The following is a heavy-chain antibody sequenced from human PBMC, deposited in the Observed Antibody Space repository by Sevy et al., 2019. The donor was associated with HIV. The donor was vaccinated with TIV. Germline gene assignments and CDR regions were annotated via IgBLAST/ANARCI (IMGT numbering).Heavy chain of an antibody. J-gene: IGHJ1*01. CDR3: AKNHYELVSYFEH. V-gene: IGHV3-23*01. D-gene: IGHD3-22*01. CDR2: IGGSGGTK. Sequence: GGSLRLSCSTSRVSFTNPAMSWLRQAPGKGLEWVASIGGSGGTKYYAGSVRGRSSISRDDSEDTVYLQMSSLRAEDTAVYYCAKNHYELVSYFEHWGQGTLVTVSS. CDR1: RVSFTNPA.